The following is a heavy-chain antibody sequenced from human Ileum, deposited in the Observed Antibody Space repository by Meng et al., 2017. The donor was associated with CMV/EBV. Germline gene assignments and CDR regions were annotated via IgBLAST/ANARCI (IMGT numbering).Heavy chain of an antibody. CDR2: IYSDGTI. CDR1: GFTVSSTY. CDR3: AMGLFDN. J-gene: IGHJ4*02. D-gene: IGHD3-16*01. V-gene: IGHV3-66*02. Sequence: FLGPSCAASGFTVSSTYLTWVRQAPGTGLEWVSLIYSDGTIYYADSVKGRFTISRDISKNTVYLQMNSLRADDTAVYYCAMGLFDNWGQGILVTVSS.